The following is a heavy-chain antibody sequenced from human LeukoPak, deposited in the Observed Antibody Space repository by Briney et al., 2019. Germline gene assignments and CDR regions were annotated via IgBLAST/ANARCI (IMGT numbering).Heavy chain of an antibody. V-gene: IGHV1-2*06. D-gene: IGHD3-10*01. J-gene: IGHJ5*02. CDR2: INPNSGGT. Sequence: ASVKVSCKASGCTFTGYYMHWVRQAPGQGLEWMGRINPNSGGTNYAQKFQGRVTMTRDTSISTAYMELSRLRSDDTAVYYCASIPLLWFGNNWFDPWGQGTLVTVSS. CDR1: GCTFTGYY. CDR3: ASIPLLWFGNNWFDP.